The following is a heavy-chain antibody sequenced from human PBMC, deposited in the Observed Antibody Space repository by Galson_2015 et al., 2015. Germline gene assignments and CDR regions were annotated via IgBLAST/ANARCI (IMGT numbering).Heavy chain of an antibody. V-gene: IGHV1-46*01. Sequence: SVKVSCKASGYTFTGYYMHWVRQAPGQGLEWMGIINPSGGSTSYAQKFQGRVTMTRDTSTSTVYMELSSLRSEDTAVYYCARDYLPDLADCSGGSCSFVGIDYGMDVWGQGTTVTVSS. J-gene: IGHJ6*02. D-gene: IGHD2-15*01. CDR3: ARDYLPDLADCSGGSCSFVGIDYGMDV. CDR1: GYTFTGYY. CDR2: INPSGGST.